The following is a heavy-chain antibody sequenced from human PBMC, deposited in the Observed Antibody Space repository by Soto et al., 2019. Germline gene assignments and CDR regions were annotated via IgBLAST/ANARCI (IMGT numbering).Heavy chain of an antibody. Sequence: QVQLVQSGAEVKKPGSSVKVSCKASGGTFSSYAISWVRQAPGQGLEWMGGIIPILGTANYAQKFQGRVTITADESTSTAYMELSRLRSGDTAVYYCARVGTTGTTGWFDPWGQGTLVTVSS. CDR2: IIPILGTA. CDR3: ARVGTTGTTGWFDP. J-gene: IGHJ5*02. V-gene: IGHV1-69*11. CDR1: GGTFSSYA. D-gene: IGHD1-1*01.